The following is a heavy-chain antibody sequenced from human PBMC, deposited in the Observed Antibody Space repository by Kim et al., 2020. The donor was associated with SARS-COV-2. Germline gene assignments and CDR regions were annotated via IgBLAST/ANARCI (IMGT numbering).Heavy chain of an antibody. D-gene: IGHD5-12*01. Sequence: SVKVSCKASGGTFSSYAISWVRQAPGQGLEWMGGIIPIFGTANYAQKFQGRVTITADESTSTAYMELSSLRSEDTAVYYCARGTDEWLRTDVWGKGTTVTVSS. CDR3: ARGTDEWLRTDV. J-gene: IGHJ6*04. CDR1: GGTFSSYA. CDR2: IIPIFGTA. V-gene: IGHV1-69*13.